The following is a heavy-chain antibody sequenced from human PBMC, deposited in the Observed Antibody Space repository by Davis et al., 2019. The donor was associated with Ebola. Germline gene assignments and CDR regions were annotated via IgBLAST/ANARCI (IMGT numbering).Heavy chain of an antibody. Sequence: GESLKISCAVSGFTFGYYAMHWVRQAPGKGLEWVATLSFDGSNKFYADSVKGRFTISRDNSKNTLYVQMNSLRPEDTAMFYCARAHGIGQLLSLGYWGQGTLVTVSS. J-gene: IGHJ4*02. CDR3: ARAHGIGQLLSLGY. CDR2: LSFDGSNK. D-gene: IGHD3-10*01. V-gene: IGHV3-30*04. CDR1: GFTFGYYA.